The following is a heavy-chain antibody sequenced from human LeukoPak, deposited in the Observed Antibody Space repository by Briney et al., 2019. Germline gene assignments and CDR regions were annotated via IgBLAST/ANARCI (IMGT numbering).Heavy chain of an antibody. CDR1: GYTLTELS. Sequence: ASVKVSCKVSGYTLTELSMHWVRQAPGKGLEWMGGFDPEDGETIYAQKFQGRVTMTEDTSTDTAYMELSSLRSEDTAVYYCARDSASFAWELTDYWGQGTLVTVSS. D-gene: IGHD1-26*01. CDR2: FDPEDGET. CDR3: ARDSASFAWELTDY. V-gene: IGHV1-24*01. J-gene: IGHJ4*02.